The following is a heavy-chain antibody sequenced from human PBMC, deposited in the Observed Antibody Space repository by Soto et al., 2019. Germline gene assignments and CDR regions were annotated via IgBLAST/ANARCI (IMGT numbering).Heavy chain of an antibody. J-gene: IGHJ5*02. D-gene: IGHD6-19*01. CDR2: IWYDGSNK. V-gene: IGHV3-33*01. CDR3: AGGQVMAVAGKGWFDP. Sequence: QVQLVESGGGVVQPGRSLRLSCAASGFTFSSYGMHWVRQAPGKGLEWVAVIWYDGSNKYYADSVKGRFTISRDNSRNTLGLQMNSLRAVDTAVYYCAGGQVMAVAGKGWFDPWGQGSMDTVSS. CDR1: GFTFSSYG.